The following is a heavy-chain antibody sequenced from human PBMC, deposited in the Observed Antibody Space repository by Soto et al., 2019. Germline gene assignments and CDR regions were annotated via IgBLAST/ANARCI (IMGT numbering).Heavy chain of an antibody. D-gene: IGHD3-9*01. Sequence: PSETLSLTCAIPGYSIRTYNWWVWIRQPRGKGLEWIGYFYYPGTTYYNLSLKSRVSMSIDTATDQFSLNLGSVPAADTAVYYCARTSPLKTGHLDYWGQGILVTVSS. J-gene: IGHJ4*02. CDR2: FYYPGTT. V-gene: IGHV4-28*01. CDR1: GYSIRTYNW. CDR3: ARTSPLKTGHLDY.